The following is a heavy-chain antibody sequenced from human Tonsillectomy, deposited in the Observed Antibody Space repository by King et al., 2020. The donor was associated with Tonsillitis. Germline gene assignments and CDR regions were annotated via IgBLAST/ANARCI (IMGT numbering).Heavy chain of an antibody. V-gene: IGHV3-9*01. CDR2: ITWSSGLI. J-gene: IGHJ4*02. Sequence: VQLVESGGGLVQPGRSLRLSCGASGFTFDDYAMHWVRQAPGKGLEWVSGITWSSGLIGYADSVKGRFIISRDNAKNSLYLQMNSMRDKDTALYYCARGPLNGYYVGYFDYWGQGALVTVSS. D-gene: IGHD3-10*02. CDR3: ARGPLNGYYVGYFDY. CDR1: GFTFDDYA.